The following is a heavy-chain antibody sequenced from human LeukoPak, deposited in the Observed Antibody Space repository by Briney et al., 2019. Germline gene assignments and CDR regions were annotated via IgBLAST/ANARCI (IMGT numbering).Heavy chain of an antibody. Sequence: SETLSLTCTVSDGSISGYYWSWIRQPPGKGLEWIGYIYYGGSTNYNPSLKSRVTISLDTSRNQFSLKLTSVTAADTAVYYCAKSNGYGLVDIWGQGTMVTVSS. D-gene: IGHD3-10*01. CDR3: AKSNGYGLVDI. V-gene: IGHV4-59*12. J-gene: IGHJ3*02. CDR1: DGSISGYY. CDR2: IYYGGST.